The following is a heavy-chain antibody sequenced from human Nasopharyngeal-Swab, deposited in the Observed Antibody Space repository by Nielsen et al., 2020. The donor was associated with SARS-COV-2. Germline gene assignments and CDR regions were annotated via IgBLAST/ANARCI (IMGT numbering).Heavy chain of an antibody. CDR2: IYYSGST. CDR1: GGSISSSSYY. J-gene: IGHJ4*02. V-gene: IGHV4-39*07. CDR3: ARGYVHFDY. Sequence: GSLRLSCTVSGGSISSSSYYWGWIRQPPGKGLEWIGSIYYSGSTYYNPSLKSRVTISVDMSKNQFSLKLSSVTAADTAVYYCARGYVHFDYWGQGTLVTVSS. D-gene: IGHD2-2*01.